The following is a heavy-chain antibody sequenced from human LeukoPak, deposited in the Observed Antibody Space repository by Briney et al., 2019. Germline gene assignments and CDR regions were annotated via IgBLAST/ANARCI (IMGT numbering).Heavy chain of an antibody. CDR2: IKLDGSEK. CDR1: GFTFSSYA. V-gene: IGHV3-7*03. J-gene: IGHJ4*02. D-gene: IGHD3-3*01. CDR3: ARDQYDTWSRRGNFDS. Sequence: GGSLRLSCAASGFTFSSYAMSWVRQAPGKGLEWVANIKLDGSEKNYVDSVKGRFTISRDNTKNSLYLQMNSLRVEDTAVFYCARDQYDTWSRRGNFDSWGQGTLVIVSS.